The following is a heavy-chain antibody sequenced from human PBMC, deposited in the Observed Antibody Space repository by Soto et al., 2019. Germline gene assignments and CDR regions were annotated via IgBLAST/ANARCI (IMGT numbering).Heavy chain of an antibody. CDR2: ISAFNGNT. CDR1: GFRFSDYG. Sequence: QDQLVQSGAELRKPGASVRVSCRASGFRFSDYGFNWLRQAPGQGLEWMGWISAFNGNTETAQGLQDRVTMTTHSSTTTAHMDLTHLTPADTAIYYCARSYYLADAFDVWGQGTMVTVSS. V-gene: IGHV1-18*01. J-gene: IGHJ3*01. D-gene: IGHD3-16*01. CDR3: ARSYYLADAFDV.